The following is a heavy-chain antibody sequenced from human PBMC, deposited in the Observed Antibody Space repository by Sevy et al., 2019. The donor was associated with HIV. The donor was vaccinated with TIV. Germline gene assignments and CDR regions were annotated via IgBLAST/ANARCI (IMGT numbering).Heavy chain of an antibody. D-gene: IGHD3-10*01. Sequence: GVSLRLSCAASGFTFTNYAMNWVRQAPGKGLEWVSGISDSGDTTHYAESVKGRFTISRDNSKNTVSLQMSSLRAEDTAIYYCAKLPSTVMFREKGYWGQGSRVTVSS. CDR3: AKLPSTVMFREKGY. CDR1: GFTFTNYA. J-gene: IGHJ4*02. CDR2: ISDSGDTT. V-gene: IGHV3-23*01.